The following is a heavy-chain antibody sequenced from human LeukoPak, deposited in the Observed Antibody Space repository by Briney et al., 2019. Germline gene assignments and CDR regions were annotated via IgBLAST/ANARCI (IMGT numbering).Heavy chain of an antibody. CDR2: ISWNSGSI. CDR1: GFTFDDYA. Sequence: GGSLRLSCAASGFTFDDYAMHWVRQAPGKGLEWVSGISWNSGSIGYADSVKGRFTISRDNAKNSLYLQMNSLRAEDTALYYCAKDGDPGGSGINWGQGTLVTVSS. CDR3: AKDGDPGGSGIN. D-gene: IGHD3-10*01. V-gene: IGHV3-9*01. J-gene: IGHJ4*02.